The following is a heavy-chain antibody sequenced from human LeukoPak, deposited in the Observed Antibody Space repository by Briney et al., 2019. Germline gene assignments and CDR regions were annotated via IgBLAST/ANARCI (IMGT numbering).Heavy chain of an antibody. V-gene: IGHV3-11*04. J-gene: IGHJ4*02. CDR1: GFTFSDYY. Sequence: PGGSLRLSCAVSGFTFSDYYMSWTRQAPGKGLEWISYISSSGDTIYYTDSVRGRFTISRDNARNSLFLQMNSLRAEDTAGYYCARALYNHGWFPDYFDYWGQGTLVTVSS. CDR2: ISSSGDTI. D-gene: IGHD6-19*01. CDR3: ARALYNHGWFPDYFDY.